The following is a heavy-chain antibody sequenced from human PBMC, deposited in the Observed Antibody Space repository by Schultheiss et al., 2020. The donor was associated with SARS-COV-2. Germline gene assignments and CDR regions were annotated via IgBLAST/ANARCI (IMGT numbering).Heavy chain of an antibody. CDR1: GFTFSSYA. CDR3: AKATLGYCSGSKCYFFDQ. V-gene: IGHV3-23*01. CDR2: INSDGSST. Sequence: GGSLRLSCAASGFTFSSYAMSWVRQAPGKGLVWVSRINSDGSSTSYADSVRGRFAISRDNSENTLSLQMNTLRAEDTAVYYCAKATLGYCSGSKCYFFDQWGQGTLVTVSS. J-gene: IGHJ4*02. D-gene: IGHD2-15*01.